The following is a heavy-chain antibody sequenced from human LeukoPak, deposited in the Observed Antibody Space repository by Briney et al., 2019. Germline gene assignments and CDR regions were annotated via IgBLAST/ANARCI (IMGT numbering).Heavy chain of an antibody. V-gene: IGHV1-8*01. CDR1: RYTFTSYD. J-gene: IGHJ4*02. CDR3: ARLSQTPDYYTLGGYYYLGY. Sequence: VASVKVSSKASRYTFTSYDINWVREAAGHGLEWMGWMNPNTGRTGYAQKFQGRITMTRDTSINTAYMELTNLRSEDTAIYYCARLSQTPDYYTLGGYYYLGYWGQGTPVTVSS. D-gene: IGHD3-10*01. CDR2: MNPNTGRT.